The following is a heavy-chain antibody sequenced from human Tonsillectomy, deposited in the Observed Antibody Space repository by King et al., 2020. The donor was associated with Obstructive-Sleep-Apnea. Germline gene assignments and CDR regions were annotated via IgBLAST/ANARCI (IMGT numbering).Heavy chain of an antibody. CDR3: ARDGGVLRFLQALRYYGMDV. CDR1: GFTFNSYP. CDR2: ISYDGTNK. J-gene: IGHJ6*02. V-gene: IGHV3-30*01. D-gene: IGHD3-3*01. Sequence: HVQLVESGGGVVQPGRSLRLSCAASGFTFNSYPIHWVRQAPGKGLDWVAVISYDGTNKYYADSVKGRFTISRDNSHNTLYLQMNSLRPEDTAVYYCARDGGVLRFLQALRYYGMDVWGQGTTVTVSS.